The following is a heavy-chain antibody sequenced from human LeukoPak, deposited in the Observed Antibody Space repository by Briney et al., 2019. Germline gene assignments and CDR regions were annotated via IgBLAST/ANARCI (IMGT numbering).Heavy chain of an antibody. V-gene: IGHV3-23*01. J-gene: IGHJ4*02. CDR2: ISGSGGST. Sequence: GGSLRLSCAASGFTFSSYSMNWVRQAPGKGLEWVSAISGSGGSTYYADSVKGRFTISRDNSKNTLYLQMNSLRAEDTAVYYCAKDLREPYYFDYWGQGTLVTVSS. CDR1: GFTFSSYS. CDR3: AKDLREPYYFDY. D-gene: IGHD1-26*01.